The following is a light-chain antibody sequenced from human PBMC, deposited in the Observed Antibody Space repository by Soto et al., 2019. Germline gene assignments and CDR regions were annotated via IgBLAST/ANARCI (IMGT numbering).Light chain of an antibody. CDR3: QQVNNYPIT. Sequence: DRVTLTFRASQGIRNYLAWYQQKPGRAPKLLMYIASTLQTGVPSRFTGSQSGTEFTLTITCLQPEDFATYYCQQVNNYPITVGQGTRLEIK. V-gene: IGKV1-9*01. J-gene: IGKJ5*01. CDR1: QGIRNY. CDR2: IAS.